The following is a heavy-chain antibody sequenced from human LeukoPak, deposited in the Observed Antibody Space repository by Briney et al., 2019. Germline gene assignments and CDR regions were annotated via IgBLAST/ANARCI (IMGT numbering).Heavy chain of an antibody. Sequence: GPTLVKPTQTLTLTCTFSGFSLSTSGVGVGWIRQPPGKALEWLALIYWNDDKRYSPSLKSRLTITKDTSKNQVVLTMTNMDPVDTATYYCAHRRDHDFWSAEPASYAFDIWGQGTMVTVSS. D-gene: IGHD3-3*01. CDR1: GFSLSTSGVG. V-gene: IGHV2-5*01. J-gene: IGHJ3*02. CDR2: IYWNDDK. CDR3: AHRRDHDFWSAEPASYAFDI.